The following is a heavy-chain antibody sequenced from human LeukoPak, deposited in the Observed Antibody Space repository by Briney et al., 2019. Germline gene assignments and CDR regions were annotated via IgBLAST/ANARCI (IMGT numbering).Heavy chain of an antibody. D-gene: IGHD6-6*01. J-gene: IGHJ4*02. CDR1: GFTISNTY. V-gene: IGHV3-66*01. Sequence: GGSLRLSCAASGFTISNTYMSWVRQAPGKGLEWVSLIYSGGSTYYADSVKGRFTISRDNSMNTMFLQMNSLRAEDTAVYYCARVIAARHFDYWGQGTLVTVSS. CDR3: ARVIAARHFDY. CDR2: IYSGGST.